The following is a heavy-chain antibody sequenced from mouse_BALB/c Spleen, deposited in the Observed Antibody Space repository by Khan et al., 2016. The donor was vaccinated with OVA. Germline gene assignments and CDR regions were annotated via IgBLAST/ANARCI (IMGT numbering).Heavy chain of an antibody. V-gene: IGHV1S81*02. CDR1: GYTLTSYW. J-gene: IGHJ2*01. D-gene: IGHD1-1*01. CDR2: INPSNGRT. Sequence: QVQLQQPGAELVNPGASVNLSCKASGYTLTSYWMHWVKQRPGQGLEWIGEINPSNGRTNYNEKFKSKATLTVDTSSSTAYMQLSSPTSEDSAGYYCARLRINGEYGGQGTTLTVSS. CDR3: ARLRINGEY.